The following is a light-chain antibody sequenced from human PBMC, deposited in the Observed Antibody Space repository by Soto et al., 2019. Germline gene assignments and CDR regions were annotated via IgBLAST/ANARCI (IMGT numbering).Light chain of an antibody. CDR1: QSVSSY. J-gene: IGKJ4*01. Sequence: EIVLTQSPATLSLSPGERATLSCRASQSVSSYLAWYQQKPGQAPRLLIYDASNRATGIPARFSGSGSVTDFTLTISSLEPDDFAVYYCQQRFSWPPLTFGGGTKVEIK. V-gene: IGKV3-11*01. CDR3: QQRFSWPPLT. CDR2: DAS.